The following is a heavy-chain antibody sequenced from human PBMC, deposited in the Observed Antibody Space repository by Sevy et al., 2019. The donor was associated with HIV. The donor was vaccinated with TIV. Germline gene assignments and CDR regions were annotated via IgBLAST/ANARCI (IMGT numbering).Heavy chain of an antibody. CDR3: VKGKSRLLTTSFDH. D-gene: IGHD3-22*01. CDR2: IRSNGGYK. V-gene: IGHV3-9*01. Sequence: GGSLRLSCAASGFNFDDYAMFWVRLAPGKGLEWVSGIRSNGGYKGYADSVTGRFTISRDNTKKSLYLQMNSLRAEDTAFYYCVKGKSRLLTTSFDHWGQRTLVTVSS. CDR1: GFNFDDYA. J-gene: IGHJ4*02.